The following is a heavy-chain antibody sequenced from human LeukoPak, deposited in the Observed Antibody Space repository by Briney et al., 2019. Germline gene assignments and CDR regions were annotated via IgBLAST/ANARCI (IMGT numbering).Heavy chain of an antibody. V-gene: IGHV1-69*01. D-gene: IGHD6-19*01. Sequence: GSSVRVSCKASGGTFSSCAISWVRQAPGQGLEWMGGIIPIFGTANYAQKFQGRVTITADESTSTAYMELSSLRSEDTAVYYCAQAVAATYYDYYYGMDVWGKGTTVTVSS. CDR3: AQAVAATYYDYYYGMDV. CDR2: IIPIFGTA. CDR1: GGTFSSCA. J-gene: IGHJ6*04.